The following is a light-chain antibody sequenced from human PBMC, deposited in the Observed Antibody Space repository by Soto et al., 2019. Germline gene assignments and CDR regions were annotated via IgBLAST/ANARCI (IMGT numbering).Light chain of an antibody. J-gene: IGKJ1*01. CDR2: AAS. Sequence: EIVLTQSPATLSLSPGERATLSCRASQSVGSNLAWYQQKPGQAPRLLIYAASRRATGIPDRFSGSGSGTDFTLTISRLEPEDFAVYYCQQYGSSLWTFGQGTKVDIK. CDR3: QQYGSSLWT. V-gene: IGKV3-20*01. CDR1: QSVGSN.